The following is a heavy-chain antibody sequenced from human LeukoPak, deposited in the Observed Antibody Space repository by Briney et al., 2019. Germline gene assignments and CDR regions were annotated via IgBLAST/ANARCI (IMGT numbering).Heavy chain of an antibody. Sequence: SETLSLTCTVSGGSISSYYWSWIRQPAGKGLEWIGRIYTSGSTNYNPSLKSRVTMSVDTSKNQFSLKLSSVTAADTAVYYCARTYYDFWSGSPEGNWYFDLWGRGTLVTVSS. CDR1: GGSISSYY. CDR3: ARTYYDFWSGSPEGNWYFDL. V-gene: IGHV4-4*07. CDR2: IYTSGST. D-gene: IGHD3-3*01. J-gene: IGHJ2*01.